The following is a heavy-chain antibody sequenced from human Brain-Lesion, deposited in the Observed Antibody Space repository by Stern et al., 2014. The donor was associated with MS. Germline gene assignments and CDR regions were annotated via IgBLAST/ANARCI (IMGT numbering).Heavy chain of an antibody. CDR1: GFTFNSYS. V-gene: IGHV3-21*01. CDR2: TSVGTDYI. D-gene: IGHD2-2*01. J-gene: IGHJ6*02. Sequence: EVQLVQSGGGLVKPGGSLRLSCEASGFTFNSYSMNWVRQAPGKGLEWVSSTSVGTDYIYYADSVKGRFTISRDNAKNSLFLQMNTLRAEDTGVYYCARVDCSGTNCFYYYYGMDVWGQGTTVTVSS. CDR3: ARVDCSGTNCFYYYYGMDV.